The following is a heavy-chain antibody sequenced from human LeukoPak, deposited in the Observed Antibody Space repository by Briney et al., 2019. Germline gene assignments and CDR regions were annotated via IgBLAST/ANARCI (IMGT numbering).Heavy chain of an antibody. J-gene: IGHJ3*02. Sequence: GGSLRLSCAASGFTFSNAWMNWVRQAPGKGLEWVGRIKRKTAGGTTDYAAPVKGRFTISRDDSKNTLHLQMNSLKTEDTAVYYCTTDSGHDYEDYIGAFDIWGQGTMVIVSS. V-gene: IGHV3-15*01. D-gene: IGHD4-17*01. CDR2: IKRKTAGGTT. CDR3: TTDSGHDYEDYIGAFDI. CDR1: GFTFSNAW.